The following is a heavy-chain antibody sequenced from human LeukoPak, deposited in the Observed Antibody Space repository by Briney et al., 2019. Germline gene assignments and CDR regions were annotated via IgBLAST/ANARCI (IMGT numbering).Heavy chain of an antibody. D-gene: IGHD3-10*01. CDR2: IRSKAYGGTT. CDR3: TRQLAYYYGSGSPRGY. J-gene: IGHJ4*02. CDR1: GFTFGDYA. Sequence: GGSLRLSCTASGFTFGDYAMSWVRQAPGKGLEWVGFIRSKAYGGTTEYAASVKGRFTISRDDSKSIAYLQMNSLKTEDTAVYYCTRQLAYYYGSGSPRGYWGQGTLVTVSS. V-gene: IGHV3-49*04.